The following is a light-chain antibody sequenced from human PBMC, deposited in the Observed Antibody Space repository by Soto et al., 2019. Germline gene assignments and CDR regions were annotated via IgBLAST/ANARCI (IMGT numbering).Light chain of an antibody. V-gene: IGKV1-5*01. J-gene: IGKJ1*01. CDR2: DAS. CDR3: QQHHSLWT. Sequence: DIQMTQSPSTLSASVGDRVTITFRASQSISSWLAWYQQKPGKAPNLLIYDASSLESGVPSRFSGSGSGTEFTLTISSLQPDDFATYYCQQHHSLWTFGPGTKVDIK. CDR1: QSISSW.